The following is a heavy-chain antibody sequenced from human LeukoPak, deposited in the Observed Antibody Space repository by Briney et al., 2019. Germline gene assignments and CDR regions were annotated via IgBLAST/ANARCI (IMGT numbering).Heavy chain of an antibody. D-gene: IGHD6-19*01. CDR3: ATSWGRQYSSGWYAY. Sequence: ASAKVSCKASGYTFTSYGISWVRQAPGQGLEWMGWISAYNGNTNYAQKLQGRVTMTTDTSTSTAYMELRSLRSDDTAVYYCATSWGRQYSSGWYAYWGQGTLVTVSS. CDR1: GYTFTSYG. J-gene: IGHJ4*02. V-gene: IGHV1-18*01. CDR2: ISAYNGNT.